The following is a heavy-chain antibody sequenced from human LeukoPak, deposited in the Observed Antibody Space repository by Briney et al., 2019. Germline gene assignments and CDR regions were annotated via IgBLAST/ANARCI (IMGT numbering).Heavy chain of an antibody. J-gene: IGHJ6*03. Sequence: GGSLRLSCAASGFTFSSYGIYWVRPAPGKGLEWVAFIRYDGSHKYYADSVKGRFTISRDNSKNTLYLQMNSLRAEDTAIYYCAKNGDRGAYCTGGTCYPYFYYYMDVWGKGTTVTI. CDR1: GFTFSSYG. D-gene: IGHD2-15*01. CDR2: IRYDGSHK. CDR3: AKNGDRGAYCTGGTCYPYFYYYMDV. V-gene: IGHV3-30*02.